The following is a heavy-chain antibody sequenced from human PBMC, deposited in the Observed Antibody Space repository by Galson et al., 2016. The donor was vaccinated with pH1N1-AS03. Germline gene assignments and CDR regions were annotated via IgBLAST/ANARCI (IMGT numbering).Heavy chain of an antibody. V-gene: IGHV3-48*04. CDR2: ISSDSTTI. J-gene: IGHJ3*02. CDR3: AGTSGAYFGSAFDI. CDR1: GFTFNHYS. Sequence: SLRLSCAASGFTFNHYSMNWVRQAPGKGLEWVSYISSDSTTIYYADSVKGRFTISRDNAKNSLYLQMNSLTAEDTAIYYCAGTSGAYFGSAFDIWGQGTMVTVSS. D-gene: IGHD1-26*01.